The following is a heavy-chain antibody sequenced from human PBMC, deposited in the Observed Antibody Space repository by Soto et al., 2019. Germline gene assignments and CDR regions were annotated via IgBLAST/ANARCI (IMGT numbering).Heavy chain of an antibody. D-gene: IGHD6-13*01. J-gene: IGHJ3*02. Sequence: EVQLLESGGGLVQPGGSLRLSCAASGFTFSSYAMSWVRQAPGKGLEWVSDISGSGGSTYYADSVKGRFNNSRDNSKNTLYLQMNSLSAEDTAVYYCAKIPHSSSWYLDAFDIWGQGTMVTVYS. V-gene: IGHV3-23*01. CDR3: AKIPHSSSWYLDAFDI. CDR2: ISGSGGST. CDR1: GFTFSSYA.